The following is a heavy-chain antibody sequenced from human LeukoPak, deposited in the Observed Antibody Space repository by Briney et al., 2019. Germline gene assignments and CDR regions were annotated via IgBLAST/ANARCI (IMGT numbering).Heavy chain of an antibody. J-gene: IGHJ4*02. V-gene: IGHV1-46*01. CDR3: ARDQEGFDY. Sequence: ASVTVSFTASGYTFTSNYVHWVRQAPGPGLEWVGMIYPRDGSTSYAQKFQGRVIVSRDTSTSTVHMELSGLRSEDTAVYYCARDQEGFDYWGQGTLVTVSS. CDR1: GYTFTSNY. CDR2: IYPRDGST.